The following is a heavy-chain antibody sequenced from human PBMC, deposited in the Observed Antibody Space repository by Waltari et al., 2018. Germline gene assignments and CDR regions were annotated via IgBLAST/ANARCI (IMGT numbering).Heavy chain of an antibody. J-gene: IGHJ3*01. Sequence: EVQLLESGGGLVQPGGSLRLSCAASGFTFSKYAMSWVRQAPGEGLEWVAAITASAGSTYYADSVEGRFTISRDNSKSTVYLQMSSLRAEDTAVYYCAKLQYNTGGAFDLWGQGTMVTVSS. CDR1: GFTFSKYA. CDR2: ITASAGST. D-gene: IGHD7-27*01. CDR3: AKLQYNTGGAFDL. V-gene: IGHV3-23*01.